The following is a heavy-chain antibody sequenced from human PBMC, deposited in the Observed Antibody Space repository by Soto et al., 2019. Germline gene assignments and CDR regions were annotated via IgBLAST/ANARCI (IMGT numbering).Heavy chain of an antibody. Sequence: QVQLQESGPGLVKPSETLSLTCTVSGGSISGYYWSWIRQPPGKGLEWIGYMYNTGSTVYNPSFRGRVARAVGTARNQFSLKLNSVTAAATAVYYCARDLWGYCGTDCYPLDVWGQGTTVTVSS. CDR2: MYNTGST. V-gene: IGHV4-59*01. CDR3: ARDLWGYCGTDCYPLDV. CDR1: GGSISGYY. D-gene: IGHD2-21*02. J-gene: IGHJ6*02.